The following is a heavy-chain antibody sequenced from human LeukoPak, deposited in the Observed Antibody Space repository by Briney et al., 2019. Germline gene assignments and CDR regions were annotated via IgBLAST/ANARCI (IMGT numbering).Heavy chain of an antibody. D-gene: IGHD2-2*01. CDR3: AKDSWGNCSSTSCYRPVDY. J-gene: IGHJ4*02. CDR2: ISGSGGST. Sequence: GGSLRLSRAASGFTFSSYAMSWVRQAPGKGLEWVSAISGSGGSTYYADSVKGRFTISRDNSKNTLYLQMNSLRAEDTAVYYCAKDSWGNCSSTSCYRPVDYWGQGTLVTGSS. CDR1: GFTFSSYA. V-gene: IGHV3-23*01.